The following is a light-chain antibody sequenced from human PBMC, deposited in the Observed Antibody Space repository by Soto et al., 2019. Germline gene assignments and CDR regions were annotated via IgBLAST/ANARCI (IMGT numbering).Light chain of an antibody. CDR1: QSISSW. CDR2: DAS. Sequence: DIQMTQSPSTLSASVGDRVTITCRASQSISSWLAWYQQKPGKAPTLLIYDASSLESGVPSRFSGSGSVTEFTLTISSLQPDDLATYYCQQYNSYSYTFGQGTKLEIK. CDR3: QQYNSYSYT. V-gene: IGKV1-5*01. J-gene: IGKJ2*01.